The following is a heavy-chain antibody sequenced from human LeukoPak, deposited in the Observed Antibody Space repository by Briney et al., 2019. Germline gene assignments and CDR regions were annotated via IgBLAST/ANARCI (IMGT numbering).Heavy chain of an antibody. CDR1: GFTFSSYW. J-gene: IGHJ5*02. V-gene: IGHV3-23*01. CDR3: AKDNYGGVYAS. CDR2: ISDVVAHT. D-gene: IGHD3-16*01. Sequence: PGGSLRLSCAASGFTFSSYWMHWVRQAPGKGLVWVSHISDVVAHTWYADSVKGRFIISRDNSNNRVFLQMNSPRPEDTALYYCAKDNYGGVYASWGQGTLVTVSS.